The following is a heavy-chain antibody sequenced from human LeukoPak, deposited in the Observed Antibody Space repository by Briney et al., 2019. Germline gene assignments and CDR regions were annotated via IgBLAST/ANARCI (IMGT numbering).Heavy chain of an antibody. CDR2: ISGSGGST. CDR1: GFTFSSYA. D-gene: IGHD3-22*01. Sequence: GSLRLSCAASGFTFSSYAMSWVRQAPGKGLEWVSAISGSGGSTYYADSVKGRFTISRDDSKNTLYLQMNSLRAEDTAVYYCARFYDSSGYYYPFDYWGQGTLVTVSS. CDR3: ARFYDSSGYYYPFDY. V-gene: IGHV3-23*01. J-gene: IGHJ4*02.